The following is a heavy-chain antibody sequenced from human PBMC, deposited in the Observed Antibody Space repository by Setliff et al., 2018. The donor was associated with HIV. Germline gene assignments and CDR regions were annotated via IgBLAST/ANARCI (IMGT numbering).Heavy chain of an antibody. CDR1: GDSVSSRSYY. CDR2: VYYSGST. J-gene: IGHJ5*02. D-gene: IGHD3-10*01. CDR3: GRIPYGSGSFGWFDP. Sequence: SETLSLTCTVSGDSVSSRSYYWSWIRQPPGKGLEWSGYVYYSGSTNYNPSLKSRVTISVDTSKNQVSLKLSSVTAADTAVYYCGRIPYGSGSFGWFDPWGRGTLVTVSS. V-gene: IGHV4-61*01.